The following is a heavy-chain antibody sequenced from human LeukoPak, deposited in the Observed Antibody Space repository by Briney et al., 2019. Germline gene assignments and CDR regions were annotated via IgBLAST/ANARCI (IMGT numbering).Heavy chain of an antibody. CDR1: GFTFSSYA. Sequence: GGSLRLSCAASGFTFSSYAMHWVRQAPGKGLEWVAVISYDGGNTHYADSVKGRFTISRDNSKSTLDLQMNSLRAADTAFYYCARGTTYYNGPGSYYHGVWGQGTLVTASS. V-gene: IGHV3-30-3*01. D-gene: IGHD3-10*01. CDR3: ARGTTYYNGPGSYYHGV. CDR2: ISYDGGNT. J-gene: IGHJ4*02.